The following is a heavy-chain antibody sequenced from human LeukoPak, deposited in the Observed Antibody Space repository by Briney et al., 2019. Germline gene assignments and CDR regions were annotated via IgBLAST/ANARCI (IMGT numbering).Heavy chain of an antibody. CDR1: GGSISSSSYY. CDR3: ARRARIVVVTAIIWVFVY. D-gene: IGHD2-21*02. Sequence: SETLSLTCTVSGGSISSSSYYWGWIRQPPGKRLEWIGSMYYSGSTYYNPSLKSRVTISVDTSKNQFSLKLSSVTAADTAAYYCARRARIVVVTAIIWVFVYWRQGTLVTVSS. J-gene: IGHJ4*02. V-gene: IGHV4-39*01. CDR2: MYYSGST.